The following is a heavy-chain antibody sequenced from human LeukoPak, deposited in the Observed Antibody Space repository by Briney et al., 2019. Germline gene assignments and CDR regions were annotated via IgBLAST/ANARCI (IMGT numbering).Heavy chain of an antibody. V-gene: IGHV4-34*01. D-gene: IGHD2-2*02. J-gene: IGHJ1*01. CDR2: INHSGST. CDR3: ARGLSRYCSSTSCYTQYFQH. CDR1: GGSISGYY. Sequence: SETLSLTCTVSGGSISGYYWSWIRQPPGKGLEWIGEINHSGSTNYNPSLKSRVTISVDTSKNQFSLKLSSVTAADTAVYYCARGLSRYCSSTSCYTQYFQHWGQGTLVTVSS.